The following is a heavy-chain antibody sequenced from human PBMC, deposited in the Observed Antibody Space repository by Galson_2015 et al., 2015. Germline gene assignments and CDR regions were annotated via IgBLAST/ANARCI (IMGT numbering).Heavy chain of an antibody. CDR1: GGSFSNYY. V-gene: IGHV4-4*08. Sequence: ETLSLTCSVSGGSFSNYYWSWIRQPPGKGLEWLGHISNSGTSNYNPPLQRRATISLDTSTNPFSLKLSSLTAADTAVYFCAGFYGSGSHTWFDPWGQGTLVTVSS. CDR2: ISNSGTS. D-gene: IGHD3-10*01. J-gene: IGHJ5*02. CDR3: AGFYGSGSHTWFDP.